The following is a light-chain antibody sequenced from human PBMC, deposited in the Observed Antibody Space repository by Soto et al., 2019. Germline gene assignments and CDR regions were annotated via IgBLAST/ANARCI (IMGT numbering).Light chain of an antibody. J-gene: IGKJ1*01. CDR3: QQHSHWPPWT. V-gene: IGKV3-11*01. CDR1: ENVRTF. CDR2: GAS. Sequence: EVVLTQSPATLSLSPGERATLSCRASENVRTFVDWYQQKPGQAPRLLIYGASNRATGIPARFSGSGSGTDFTLTISNREPEDFAVYYCQQHSHWPPWTFGQGIRVEIQ.